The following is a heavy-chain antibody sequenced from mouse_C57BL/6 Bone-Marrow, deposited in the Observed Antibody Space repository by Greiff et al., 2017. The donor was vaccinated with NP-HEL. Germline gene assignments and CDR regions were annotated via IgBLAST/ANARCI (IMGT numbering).Heavy chain of an antibody. Sequence: VQLQESGAELVRPGASVKLSCKASGYTFTDYYINWVKQRPGQGLEWIARIYPGSGNTYYNEKFKGKATLTAEKSSSTAYMQLSSLTSEDSAVYFCARSFITTVVADYYAMDYWGQGTSVTVSS. CDR2: IYPGSGNT. V-gene: IGHV1-76*01. CDR3: ARSFITTVVADYYAMDY. CDR1: GYTFTDYY. D-gene: IGHD1-1*01. J-gene: IGHJ4*01.